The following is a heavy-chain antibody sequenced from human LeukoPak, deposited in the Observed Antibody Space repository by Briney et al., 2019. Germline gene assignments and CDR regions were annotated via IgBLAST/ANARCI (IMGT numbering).Heavy chain of an antibody. Sequence: SETLSLTCTVSGYSISSGYYWGWIRQPPGKGLEWIGSIYHSGSTYYNPSLKSRVTISVDTSKNQFSLKLSSVTAADTAVYFCARPTIFEYYFDSWGQGTLVTVSS. CDR3: ARPTIFEYYFDS. CDR2: IYHSGST. D-gene: IGHD3-9*01. V-gene: IGHV4-38-2*02. CDR1: GYSISSGYY. J-gene: IGHJ4*02.